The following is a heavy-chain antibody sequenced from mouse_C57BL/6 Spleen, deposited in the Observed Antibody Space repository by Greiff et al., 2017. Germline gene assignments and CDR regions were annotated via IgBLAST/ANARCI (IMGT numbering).Heavy chain of an antibody. J-gene: IGHJ4*01. Sequence: VKLMESGPELVKPGASVKISCKASGYAFSSSWMNWVKQRPGKGLEWIGRIYPGDGDTNYNGKFKGKATLTADKSSSTAYMQLSSLTSEDSAVYFCARRDPDAMDYWGQGTSVTVSS. D-gene: IGHD3-3*01. V-gene: IGHV1-82*01. CDR3: ARRDPDAMDY. CDR2: IYPGDGDT. CDR1: GYAFSSSW.